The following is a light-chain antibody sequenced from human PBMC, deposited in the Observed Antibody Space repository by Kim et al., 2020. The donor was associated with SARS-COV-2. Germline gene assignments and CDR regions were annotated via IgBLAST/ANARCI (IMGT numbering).Light chain of an antibody. CDR1: SGSIARNY. CDR3: QSYDATVV. J-gene: IGLJ1*01. CDR2: EDK. Sequence: NFMLTQPPSVSESPGKTVTISCTRSSGSIARNYVQWYQQRPGSAPVTVIYEDKQRPSGVPDRFSGSIDSSSNSASLTISGLKAEDEADYYCQSYDATVVFGTGTKVTVL. V-gene: IGLV6-57*04.